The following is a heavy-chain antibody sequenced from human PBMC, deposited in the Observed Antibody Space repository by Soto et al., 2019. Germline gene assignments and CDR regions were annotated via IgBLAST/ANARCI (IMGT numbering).Heavy chain of an antibody. CDR1: GGSISSYY. CDR2: IYYSGST. CDR3: ARLGSGSYYPPKYFQH. V-gene: IGHV4-39*01. Sequence: SETLSLTCTVSGGSISSYYWGWIRQPPGKGLEWIGSIYYSGSTYYNPSLKSRVTISVDTSKNQFSLKLSSVTAADTAVYYCARLGSGSYYPPKYFQHWGQGTLVTVSS. J-gene: IGHJ1*01. D-gene: IGHD1-26*01.